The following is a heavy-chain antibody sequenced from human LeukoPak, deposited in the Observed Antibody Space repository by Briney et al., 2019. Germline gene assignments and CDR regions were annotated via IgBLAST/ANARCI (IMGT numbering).Heavy chain of an antibody. CDR2: MYRGGST. D-gene: IGHD6-19*01. J-gene: IGHJ4*02. V-gene: IGHV3-66*01. CDR3: ARDPDSSGWSSKDY. Sequence: GGSLRLSCAASGFTVSNNYMSWVRQAPGKGLEWVSVMYRGGSTYYADSVQGRFTMSRDNSKNTLYLQMNSLRAEDTAVYYCARDPDSSGWSSKDYWGQGILVTVSS. CDR1: GFTVSNNY.